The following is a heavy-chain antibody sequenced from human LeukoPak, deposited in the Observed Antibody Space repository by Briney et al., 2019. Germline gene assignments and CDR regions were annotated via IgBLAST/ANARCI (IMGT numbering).Heavy chain of an antibody. CDR2: IYYSGST. CDR1: GGSISSYY. CDR3: ARGFKGRSVGYYDSSGYKGNFDY. V-gene: IGHV4-59*01. J-gene: IGHJ4*02. D-gene: IGHD3-22*01. Sequence: SETLSLTCTVSGGSISSYYWSWIRQPPGKGLEWIGYIYYSGSTNYNPSLKSRVTISVDTSKNQFSLKLSSVTAADTAVYYCARGFKGRSVGYYDSSGYKGNFDYWGQGTLVTVSS.